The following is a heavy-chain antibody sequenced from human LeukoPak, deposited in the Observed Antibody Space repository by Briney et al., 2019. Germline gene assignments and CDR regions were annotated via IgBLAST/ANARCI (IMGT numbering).Heavy chain of an antibody. V-gene: IGHV4-4*07. CDR1: GGSFSGYY. CDR3: ARDVLAAPGTFDY. CDR2: IYPSGST. Sequence: PSETLSLTCAVYGGSFSGYYWSWIRQPAGRGLEWIGRIYPSGSTNYNPSLKSRGTISLDTSKNQFSLKLSSVTAADTAVYYCARDVLAAPGTFDYWGQGALVTVSS. J-gene: IGHJ4*02. D-gene: IGHD6-13*01.